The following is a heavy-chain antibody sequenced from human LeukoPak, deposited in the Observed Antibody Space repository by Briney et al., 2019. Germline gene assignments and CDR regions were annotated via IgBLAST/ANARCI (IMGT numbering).Heavy chain of an antibody. J-gene: IGHJ3*02. Sequence: GGSLRLSCAASGFTFTTYHINWVRQAPGKGLEWVSYISNTGETIFYVDSVKGRFTISRDSAKNSVFLQMNSLRAEDTAVYYCGRDNGRSTDGLDMCGEGTMVVVSS. CDR1: GFTFTTYH. D-gene: IGHD2-8*01. V-gene: IGHV3-48*01. CDR3: GRDNGRSTDGLDM. CDR2: ISNTGETI.